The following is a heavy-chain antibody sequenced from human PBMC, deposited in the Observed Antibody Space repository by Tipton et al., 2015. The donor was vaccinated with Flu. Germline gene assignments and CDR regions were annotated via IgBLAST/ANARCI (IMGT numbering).Heavy chain of an antibody. D-gene: IGHD3-10*02. J-gene: IGHJ4*02. CDR3: ARHTGDSVRGVIDY. CDR2: IYHSGTT. CDR1: GDSISSDYF. Sequence: TLSLTCTVSGDSISSDYFWVWIRQPPGKGLEWIGTIYHSGTTYYNPSLKSRLTISVDTSKNQFSLRLSSVTAADTAVYYCARHTGDSVRGVIDYWGQGTLVTVSS. V-gene: IGHV4-38-2*02.